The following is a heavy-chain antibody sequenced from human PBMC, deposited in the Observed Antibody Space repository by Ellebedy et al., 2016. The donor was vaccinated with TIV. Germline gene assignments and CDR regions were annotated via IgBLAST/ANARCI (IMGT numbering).Heavy chain of an antibody. J-gene: IGHJ4*02. D-gene: IGHD6-13*01. CDR3: ARHSGTSSWYVYYFDS. CDR1: GGSVSSRSCY. CDR2: IYYSGNT. Sequence: MPSETLSLTCIVSGGSVSSRSCYWGWIRQPPGKGLEWIGSIYYSGNTYYNPSLKSRVTLSVDTSKNQFSLKVTSVTAADTAVYYCARHSGTSSWYVYYFDSWGQGTLVTVSS. V-gene: IGHV4-39*01.